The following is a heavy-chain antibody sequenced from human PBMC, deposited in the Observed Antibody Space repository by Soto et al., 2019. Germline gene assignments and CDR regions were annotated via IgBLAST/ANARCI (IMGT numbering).Heavy chain of an antibody. V-gene: IGHV4-31*03. CDR3: ARGERTMVRGVIITWFDY. CDR2: IYYSGST. J-gene: IGHJ4*02. CDR1: GGSISSGGYY. D-gene: IGHD3-10*01. Sequence: SETLSLTCTVSGGSISSGGYYWSWIRQHPGKGLEWIGYIYYSGSTYYNPSLKSRVTISVDTSKNQFSLKLSSVTAADTAVYYCARGERTMVRGVIITWFDYWGQGTLVTVSS.